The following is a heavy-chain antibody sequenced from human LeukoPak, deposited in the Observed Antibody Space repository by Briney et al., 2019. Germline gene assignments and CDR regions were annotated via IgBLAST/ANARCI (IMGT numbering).Heavy chain of an antibody. CDR3: AKEFGSWYYYYYYGMDV. CDR1: GFTFSSYA. D-gene: IGHD6-13*01. CDR2: ISYDGSNK. J-gene: IGHJ6*02. V-gene: IGHV3-30-3*01. Sequence: PGGSLRLSCAASGFTFSSYAMHWVRQAPGKGLEWVAVISYDGSNKYYADSVKGRFTISRDNSKNTLYLQMNSLRAEDTAVYYCAKEFGSWYYYYYYGMDVWGQGTTVTVSS.